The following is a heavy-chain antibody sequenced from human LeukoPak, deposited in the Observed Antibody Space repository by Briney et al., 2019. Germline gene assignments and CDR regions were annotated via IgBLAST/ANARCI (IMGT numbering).Heavy chain of an antibody. CDR3: ARRSSGSPPYYFGY. CDR2: INSDGSST. V-gene: IGHV3-74*01. CDR1: GFTFSNAW. Sequence: GGSLRLSCAASGFTFSNAWMSWVRQAPGKGLVWVSRINSDGSSTSYADSVKGRFTISRDNAKNTLYLQMNSLRAEDTAVYYCARRSSGSPPYYFGYWGQGTLVTVSS. J-gene: IGHJ4*02. D-gene: IGHD1-26*01.